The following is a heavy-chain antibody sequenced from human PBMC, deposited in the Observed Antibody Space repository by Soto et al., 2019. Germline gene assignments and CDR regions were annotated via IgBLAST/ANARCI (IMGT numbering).Heavy chain of an antibody. D-gene: IGHD3-16*02. CDR2: IYHTGST. J-gene: IGHJ4*02. V-gene: IGHV4-31*03. Sequence: SETLSLTCTVSGVTVSSDAYSWSWIRQHPGKGLEWIGNIYHTGSTYYSPSLKSRVAISLDTSKNQFSLTLTSVTAADTAVYYCARYRFSGNKWSKFDYWGQGTLVTVSS. CDR1: GVTVSSDAYS. CDR3: ARYRFSGNKWSKFDY.